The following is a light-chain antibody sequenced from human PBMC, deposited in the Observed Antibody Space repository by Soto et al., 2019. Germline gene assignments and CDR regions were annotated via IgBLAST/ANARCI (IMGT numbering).Light chain of an antibody. CDR3: QKYNSAPRT. CDR1: QGISNY. CDR2: AAS. J-gene: IGKJ1*01. Sequence: DIQMTQSPSSLSASVGDRVTITCRASQGISNYLAWYQQKPGKVPKLLIYAASTLQSGVSSRFSGSGSGTDFTLTISSLQPEDVETFYCQKYNSAPRTFGQGTKVEIK. V-gene: IGKV1-27*01.